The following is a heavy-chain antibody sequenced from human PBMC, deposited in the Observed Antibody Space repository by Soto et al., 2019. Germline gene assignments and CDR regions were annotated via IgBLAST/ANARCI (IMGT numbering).Heavy chain of an antibody. CDR1: GFIFSNGW. V-gene: IGHV3-15*01. CDR3: TTFRPWMDV. Sequence: EVQLVESGGGLVKPGGSLRLACAASGFIFSNGWMTWVRQAPEKGLEWVGRIKSKTDGGTTDYAAPAKGRFTISRDDSKTTLYLQMNSLKTEDTAVYYCTTFRPWMDVWGQGTTVTVSS. J-gene: IGHJ6*02. CDR2: IKSKTDGGTT.